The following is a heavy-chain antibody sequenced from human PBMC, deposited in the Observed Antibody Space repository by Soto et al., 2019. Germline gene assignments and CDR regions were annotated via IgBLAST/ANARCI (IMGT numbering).Heavy chain of an antibody. Sequence: EVQLVESGGGLVQPGGSLRLSCATSGFILSDCAMNWVRQAPGKGLECVSYISSSRSVIDYADSVKGRFTVSRDNARNSLYLQRNSLRAEDTAVYYCARDLSWGSNWYYYMDVWGKGPTVTVSS. D-gene: IGHD7-27*01. CDR2: ISSSRSVI. J-gene: IGHJ6*03. CDR3: ARDLSWGSNWYYYMDV. V-gene: IGHV3-48*01. CDR1: GFILSDCA.